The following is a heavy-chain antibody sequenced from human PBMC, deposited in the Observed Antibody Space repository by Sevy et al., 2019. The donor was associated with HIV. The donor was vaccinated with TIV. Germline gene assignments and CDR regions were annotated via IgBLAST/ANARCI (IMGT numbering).Heavy chain of an antibody. J-gene: IGHJ4*02. CDR3: AKGLQYSYCYGCFDY. CDR2: ISYDGSNK. Sequence: GESLKISCAASGFTFSSYGMHWVRQAPGKGLEWVAVISYDGSNKYYADSVKGRFTISRDNSKNTLYLQMNSLRAEDTAVYYCAKGLQYSYCYGCFDYWGQGTLVTVSS. CDR1: GFTFSSYG. D-gene: IGHD5-18*01. V-gene: IGHV3-30*18.